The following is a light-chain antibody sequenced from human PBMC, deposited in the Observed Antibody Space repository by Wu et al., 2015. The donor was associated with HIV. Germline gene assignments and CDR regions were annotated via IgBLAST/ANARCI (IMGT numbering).Light chain of an antibody. CDR2: DIY. CDR1: QSVNSY. CDR3: QHRSSSPGVT. V-gene: IGKV3-11*01. Sequence: EIVLTQSPGTLSLSPGERATLSCRASQSVNSYLAWYQQKPGQAPRLLIYDIYNRAAGIPPRFSGSGSGTDFTLTISGLEPEDFAVYYCQHRSSSPGVTFGPGTKVDVK. J-gene: IGKJ3*01.